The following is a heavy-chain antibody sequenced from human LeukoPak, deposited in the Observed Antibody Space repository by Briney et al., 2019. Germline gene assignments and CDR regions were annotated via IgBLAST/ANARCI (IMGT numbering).Heavy chain of an antibody. CDR1: AFTFNNYW. CDR2: IRYDGNIK. V-gene: IGHV3-30*02. Sequence: GGSLRLSCVASAFTFNNYWMHWVRQAPGKGLEWVAFIRYDGNIKYYADSVKGRFTISRDNSKNTLYLQLNSLRAEDTAVFYCAKAESHYYGSGSYSFDYWGQGTLVTVSS. D-gene: IGHD3-10*01. J-gene: IGHJ4*02. CDR3: AKAESHYYGSGSYSFDY.